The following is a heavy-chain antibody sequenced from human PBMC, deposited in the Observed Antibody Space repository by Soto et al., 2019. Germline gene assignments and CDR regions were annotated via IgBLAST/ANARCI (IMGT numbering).Heavy chain of an antibody. D-gene: IGHD1-7*01. CDR1: GFAFSDHG. CDR3: ASRDPGTSVDY. J-gene: IGHJ4*02. Sequence: GGSLRLSCGASGFAFSDHGMHWVRQSPDRGLEWVGIIWYDGDNKFYGDSVKGRFTISRDNSKNTLYLQMTGLRTDDTAVYYCASRDPGTSVDYWGQGTLVTVSS. V-gene: IGHV3-33*01. CDR2: IWYDGDNK.